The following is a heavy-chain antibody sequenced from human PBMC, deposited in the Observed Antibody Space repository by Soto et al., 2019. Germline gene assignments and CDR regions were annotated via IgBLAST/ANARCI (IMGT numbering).Heavy chain of an antibody. CDR2: IIPIFGTA. Sequence: SVKVSWKASGYTFTSYGISWVRQAPGQGLEWMGGIIPIFGTANYAQKFQGRVTITADESTSTAYMELSSLRSEDTAVYYCARLGYCSSTSCYPGYYGMDVWGQGTTVTVSS. D-gene: IGHD2-2*01. V-gene: IGHV1-69*13. CDR1: GYTFTSYG. CDR3: ARLGYCSSTSCYPGYYGMDV. J-gene: IGHJ6*02.